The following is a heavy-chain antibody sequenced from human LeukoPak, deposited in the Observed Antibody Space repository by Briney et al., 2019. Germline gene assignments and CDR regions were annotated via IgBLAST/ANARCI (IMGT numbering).Heavy chain of an antibody. CDR2: IRYDGSNK. D-gene: IGHD3-22*01. J-gene: IGHJ4*02. V-gene: IGHV3-30*02. CDR3: AKDRASSGYYDY. CDR1: GFTFSSYG. Sequence: GGSLRLSCAASGFTFSSYGMHWVRQAPGKGLEWVAFIRYDGSNKYYADSVKGRFTISRDNSKNTLYLQMNSLRAKDTAVYYCAKDRASSGYYDYWGQGTLVTVSS.